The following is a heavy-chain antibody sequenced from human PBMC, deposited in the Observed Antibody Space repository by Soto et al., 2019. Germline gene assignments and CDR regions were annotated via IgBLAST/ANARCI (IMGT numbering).Heavy chain of an antibody. CDR3: ARNPRIAAADKSNWFDP. D-gene: IGHD6-13*01. CDR1: GYTFTSYG. CDR2: ISAYNGNT. Sequence: QVQLVQSGAEVKQPGASVKVSCNASGYTFTSYGISWVRQAPGQVLECVGWISAYNGNTNYATKIQGRVTMTTDTDTITAYMELRSLRSDYTAVYYCARNPRIAAADKSNWFDPWGQGTLVTVSS. V-gene: IGHV1-18*01. J-gene: IGHJ5*02.